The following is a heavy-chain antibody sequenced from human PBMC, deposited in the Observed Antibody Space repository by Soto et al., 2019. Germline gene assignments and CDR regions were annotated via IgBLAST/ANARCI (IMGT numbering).Heavy chain of an antibody. J-gene: IGHJ4*02. Sequence: SETLSLTCTVSGGSISSYYWSWIRQPPGKGLEWIGYIYYSGSTNYNPSLKSRVTISVDTSKNQFSLKLSSVTAADTAVYYCARSDSSSWYGVIDYWGQGTLVTVSS. CDR2: IYYSGST. CDR3: ARSDSSSWYGVIDY. D-gene: IGHD6-13*01. V-gene: IGHV4-59*08. CDR1: GGSISSYY.